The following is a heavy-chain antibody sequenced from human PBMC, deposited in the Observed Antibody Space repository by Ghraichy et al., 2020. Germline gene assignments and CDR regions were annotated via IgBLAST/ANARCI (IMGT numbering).Heavy chain of an antibody. Sequence: GGSLRLSCAASGYTFSNYAMSWVRQTPGKGLELVSIISGSGSRTDSADSVKGRFTISRDNSKNTLYLQMNRLRAEDTALYFCAKDPNGDYFGAFDIWGQGTVVTVS. CDR3: AKDPNGDYFGAFDI. D-gene: IGHD4-17*01. CDR1: GYTFSNYA. V-gene: IGHV3-23*01. J-gene: IGHJ3*02. CDR2: ISGSGSRT.